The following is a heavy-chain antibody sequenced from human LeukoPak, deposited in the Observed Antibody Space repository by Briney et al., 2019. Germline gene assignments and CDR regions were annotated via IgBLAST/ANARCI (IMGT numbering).Heavy chain of an antibody. J-gene: IGHJ3*02. V-gene: IGHV1-69*05. D-gene: IGHD3-22*01. Sequence: GASVKVSCKASGGTFSSYAISWVRQAPGQGLEWMGRIIPIFGTANYAQKFQGRVTITTDESTSTAYMELSSLRSEDTAVYYCARRYYDSSGYYPDAFDIWGQGTMVTVSS. CDR1: GGTFSSYA. CDR3: ARRYYDSSGYYPDAFDI. CDR2: IIPIFGTA.